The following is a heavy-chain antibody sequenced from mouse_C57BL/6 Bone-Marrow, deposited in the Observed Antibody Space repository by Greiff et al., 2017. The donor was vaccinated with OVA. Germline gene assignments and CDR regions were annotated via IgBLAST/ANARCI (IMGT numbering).Heavy chain of an antibody. CDR2: IYPGGGYT. CDR3: AVDSSGYDY. CDR1: GYTFTNYW. V-gene: IGHV1-63*01. Sequence: VQLVESGAELVRPGTSVKMSCKASGYTFTNYWIGWAKQRPGHGLEWIGDIYPGGGYTNYNEKFKGKATLTADKSSSTAYMQFSSLTSEDSAIYYCAVDSSGYDYWGQGTTLTVSS. J-gene: IGHJ2*01. D-gene: IGHD3-2*02.